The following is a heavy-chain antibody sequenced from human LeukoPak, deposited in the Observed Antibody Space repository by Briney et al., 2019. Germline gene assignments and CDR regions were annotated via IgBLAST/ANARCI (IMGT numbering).Heavy chain of an antibody. CDR3: ARGHSSGWYRNYYYYYYMDV. D-gene: IGHD6-19*01. J-gene: IGHJ6*03. Sequence: PSETLSLTCAVSGGSISSSNWWSWIRQPPGKGLEWIGEIYHSGSTNYNPSLKSRVTISVDTSKNQFSLKLSSVTAADTAVYYCARGHSSGWYRNYYYYYYMDVWGKGTTVTVSS. CDR2: IYHSGST. V-gene: IGHV4-4*02. CDR1: GGSISSSNW.